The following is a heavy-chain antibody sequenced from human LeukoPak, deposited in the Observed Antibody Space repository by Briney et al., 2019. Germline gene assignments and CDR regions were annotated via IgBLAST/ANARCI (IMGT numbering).Heavy chain of an antibody. V-gene: IGHV4-34*01. J-gene: IGHJ4*02. CDR2: INHSGST. CDR3: ARGLNDSWTGENY. D-gene: IGHD3-3*01. Sequence: SETLSLTCAVYDGSFSGYYRSWIRQPPGEGLEWIGEINHSGSTNYNPSLKSRVTISLDTSKSQFSLKVRYVTAADTAVYYCARGLNDSWTGENYWGQGTLVTVSS. CDR1: DGSFSGYY.